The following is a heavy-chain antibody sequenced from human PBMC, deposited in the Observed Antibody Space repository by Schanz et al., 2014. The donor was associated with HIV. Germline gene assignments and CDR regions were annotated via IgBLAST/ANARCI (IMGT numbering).Heavy chain of an antibody. D-gene: IGHD6-13*01. Sequence: EVQLVESGGGLVQPGRSLRLSCAASGFTFDDYAMHWVRQAPGKGLEWVSGITWNSGNIGYADSAKGRFTISRDNAKNSLYLQMTSLRAEDTAVYYCAKDMRWIAAAYYFDYWGQGTLVTVSS. CDR3: AKDMRWIAAAYYFDY. CDR2: ITWNSGNI. V-gene: IGHV3-9*01. CDR1: GFTFDDYA. J-gene: IGHJ4*02.